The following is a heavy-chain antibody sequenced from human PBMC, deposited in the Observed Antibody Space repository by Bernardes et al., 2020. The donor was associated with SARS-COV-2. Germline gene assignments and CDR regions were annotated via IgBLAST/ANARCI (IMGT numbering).Heavy chain of an antibody. CDR1: GFSFSAYW. J-gene: IGHJ4*02. D-gene: IGHD2-15*01. Sequence: GGSLRLSCVVSGFSFSAYWMHWVRQAPGKGLVWVSRLNEHGTITTYADSVKGRFTISRDNAKNTLYLQMNSLRAEDTATYYFVRDLTGGRGSWGQGTLVTVSS. V-gene: IGHV3-74*03. CDR3: VRDLTGGRGS. CDR2: LNEHGTIT.